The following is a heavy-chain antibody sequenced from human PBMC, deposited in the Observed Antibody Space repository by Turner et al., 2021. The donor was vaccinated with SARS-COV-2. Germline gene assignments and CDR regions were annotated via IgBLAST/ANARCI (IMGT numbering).Heavy chain of an antibody. CDR1: GFTLSSYA. D-gene: IGHD3-3*01. CDR3: AKFNYDFWSGYSYYYYGMDV. J-gene: IGHJ6*02. Sequence: EVQRLESGGGVVQPGGSLRLSRVASGFTLSSYAMSWVRRAPGKGLEWVSAISVIVGSTYYADSVKGRFTIFRDNSKNTLYLQMNSLRAEDTAVYYCAKFNYDFWSGYSYYYYGMDVWGQGTTVTVSS. CDR2: ISVIVGST. V-gene: IGHV3-23*01.